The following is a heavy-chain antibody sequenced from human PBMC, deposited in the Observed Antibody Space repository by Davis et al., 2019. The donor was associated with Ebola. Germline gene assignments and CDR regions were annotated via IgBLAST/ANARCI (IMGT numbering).Heavy chain of an antibody. Sequence: GESLKISCAASGFTFSSYAMSWVRQAPGKGLEWVSAISGSGGSTYYADSVKGRFTISRDNSKNTLYLQMNSLRAEDTAVYYCTRITVGASVDYWGQGILVTVSS. CDR1: GFTFSSYA. V-gene: IGHV3-23*01. D-gene: IGHD2-15*01. CDR2: ISGSGGST. J-gene: IGHJ4*02. CDR3: TRITVGASVDY.